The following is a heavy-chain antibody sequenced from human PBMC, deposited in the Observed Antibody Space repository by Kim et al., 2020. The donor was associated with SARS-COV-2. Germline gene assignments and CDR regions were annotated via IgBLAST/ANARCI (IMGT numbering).Heavy chain of an antibody. J-gene: IGHJ6*02. Sequence: SPSLKSRVTMSVDKSKNQFSQKLSTVTAADTAVYYCARYSSNYYPSGMDVWGQGTTVTVSS. CDR3: ARYSSNYYPSGMDV. V-gene: IGHV4-4*02. D-gene: IGHD6-13*01.